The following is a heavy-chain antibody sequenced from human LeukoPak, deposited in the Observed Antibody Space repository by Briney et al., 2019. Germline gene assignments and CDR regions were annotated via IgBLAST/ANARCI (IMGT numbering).Heavy chain of an antibody. Sequence: SETLSLTRTFYCVSSSSSYWSWIRQPAGKGLQWIGRIHSSGSTNYNPSLKSRVSMTVDTSRIQFSLNVDSVTAADTAIYYCAIMGLWSSGFDSFDSWGQGTLVTVSS. V-gene: IGHV4-4*07. CDR1: CVSSSSSY. CDR2: IHSSGST. CDR3: AIMGLWSSGFDSFDS. J-gene: IGHJ4*02. D-gene: IGHD5-12*01.